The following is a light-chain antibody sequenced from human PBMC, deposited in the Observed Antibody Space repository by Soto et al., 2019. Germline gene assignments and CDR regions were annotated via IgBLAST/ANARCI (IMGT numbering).Light chain of an antibody. J-gene: IGKJ1*01. V-gene: IGKV3-20*01. CDR3: QQYVSSVT. CDR2: GAS. CDR1: QSVDSSF. Sequence: EIVLTQSPGSLSLSPGERATLSCRASQSVDSSFFAWYQKKTGQAPRLLIYGASKRATGIPDRFSGSGSGTELTLTISRLEPEEFEVYYCQQYVSSVTFGQGTKGEIK.